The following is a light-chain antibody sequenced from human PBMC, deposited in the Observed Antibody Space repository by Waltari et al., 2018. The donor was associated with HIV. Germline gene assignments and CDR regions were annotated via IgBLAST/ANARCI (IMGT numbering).Light chain of an antibody. CDR1: SSDVGGYNY. CDR3: SSYTSSSSVL. V-gene: IGLV2-14*01. Sequence: QSALTQPASVSGSPGQSITISCTGTSSDVGGYNYVSWYQLHPGKAPKLMIFEVTNRPSGVSNRFAGSTSGNTASLPSSGLQAEDGADYYCSSYTSSSSVLFGGGTKLTVL. CDR2: EVT. J-gene: IGLJ2*01.